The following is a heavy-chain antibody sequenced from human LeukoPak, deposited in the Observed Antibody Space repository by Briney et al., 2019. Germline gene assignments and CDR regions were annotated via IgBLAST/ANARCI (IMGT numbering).Heavy chain of an antibody. D-gene: IGHD4-17*01. CDR2: ISSSGSTI. Sequence: PGGSLRLSCAASGFTFSDYYMSWLRQAPGKGLEWVSYISSSGSTIYYADSVKGRFTISRDNAKNSLYLQMNSLRAEDTAVYYCAREVGDYQLGYYCMDVWGKGTTVTVSS. J-gene: IGHJ6*03. CDR3: AREVGDYQLGYYCMDV. CDR1: GFTFSDYY. V-gene: IGHV3-11*04.